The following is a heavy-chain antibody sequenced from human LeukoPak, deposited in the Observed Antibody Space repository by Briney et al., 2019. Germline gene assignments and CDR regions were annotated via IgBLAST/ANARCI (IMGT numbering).Heavy chain of an antibody. CDR1: GYTFTSYD. CDR2: MNPNSGNT. Sequence: GASVKVSCKASGYTFTSYDINWVRQATGQGLEWMGWMNPNSGNTGYAQKFQGRVTMTRNTSISTAYMELSSLRSEDTAVYYCARGINYYDSSGYTNWFDPWGQGTLVTVSS. D-gene: IGHD3-22*01. J-gene: IGHJ5*02. V-gene: IGHV1-8*01. CDR3: ARGINYYDSSGYTNWFDP.